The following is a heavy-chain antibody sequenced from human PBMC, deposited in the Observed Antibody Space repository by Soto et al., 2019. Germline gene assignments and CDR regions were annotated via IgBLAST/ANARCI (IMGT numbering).Heavy chain of an antibody. CDR3: ASSVRHVLLWFGELSWFDP. V-gene: IGHV4-39*01. D-gene: IGHD3-10*01. Sequence: QLQLQESGPGLVKPSETLSLTCTVSGGSISSSSYYWGWIRQPPGKGLEWIGSIYYSGSTYYNPSLKSRVTISVDTSKNQFSLKLSSVTAADTAVYYCASSVRHVLLWFGELSWFDPWGQGTLVTVSS. CDR1: GGSISSSSYY. CDR2: IYYSGST. J-gene: IGHJ5*02.